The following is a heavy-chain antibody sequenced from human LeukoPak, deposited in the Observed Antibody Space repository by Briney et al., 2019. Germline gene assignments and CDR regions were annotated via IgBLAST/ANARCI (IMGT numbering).Heavy chain of an antibody. CDR3: ARDGDRSYSDY. CDR2: IIPILGIA. Sequence: SVKVSCKASGGTFSSYAISWVRQAPGQGLEWMGRIIPILGIANYAQKFQGRVTITADKSTSTAYVELSSLRSEDTAVYYCARDGDRSYSDYWGQGTLVTVSS. V-gene: IGHV1-69*04. CDR1: GGTFSSYA. D-gene: IGHD3-10*01. J-gene: IGHJ4*02.